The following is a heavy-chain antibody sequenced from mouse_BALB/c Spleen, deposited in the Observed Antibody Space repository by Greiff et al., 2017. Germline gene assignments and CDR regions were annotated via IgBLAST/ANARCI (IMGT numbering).Heavy chain of an antibody. J-gene: IGHJ4*01. CDR3: ARGVFYAMDY. CDR1: GYAFTNYL. V-gene: IGHV1-54*01. CDR2: INPGSGGT. Sequence: VQLQQSGAELVRPGTSVKVSCKASGYAFTNYLIEWVKQRPGQGLEWIGVINPGSGGTNYNEKFKGKATLTADKSSSTAYMQLSSLTSDDSAVYFCARGVFYAMDYWGQGTSVTVSS.